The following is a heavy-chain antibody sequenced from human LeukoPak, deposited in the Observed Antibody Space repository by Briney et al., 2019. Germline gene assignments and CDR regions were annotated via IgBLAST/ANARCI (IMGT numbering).Heavy chain of an antibody. Sequence: GRSLRLSCAASGFTFSSYGMHWVRQAPGKGLEWVAVIWYDGSNKYYADSVKGRFTISRDNSKNTLYLQMNSLRAEDTAVYYCAKDLRLYNWNDDFYFDYWGQGTLVTVSS. J-gene: IGHJ4*02. CDR3: AKDLRLYNWNDDFYFDY. D-gene: IGHD1-20*01. CDR1: GFTFSSYG. V-gene: IGHV3-33*06. CDR2: IWYDGSNK.